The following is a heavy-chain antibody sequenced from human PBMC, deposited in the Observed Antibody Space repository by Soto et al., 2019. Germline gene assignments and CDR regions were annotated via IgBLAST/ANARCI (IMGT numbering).Heavy chain of an antibody. Sequence: QVQLVQSGAEVRQPASSVKVSCKTSGGTFSSYAISWVRQAPGQGLEWMGGIGPIVDTSTYAQKFQGRVTITADESTSTAYMELSSLRSDDTAIYYCVSVVAIPGYPDNWGQGTLVTVSS. J-gene: IGHJ4*02. V-gene: IGHV1-69*12. CDR1: GGTFSSYA. CDR2: IGPIVDTS. D-gene: IGHD5-12*01. CDR3: VSVVAIPGYPDN.